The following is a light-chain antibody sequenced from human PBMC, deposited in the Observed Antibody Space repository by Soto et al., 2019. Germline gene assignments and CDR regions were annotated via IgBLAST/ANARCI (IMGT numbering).Light chain of an antibody. CDR1: TSNIGAGYD. J-gene: IGLJ3*02. CDR3: QSYDSSLSGWG. CDR2: GNS. Sequence: QSVLTQPPSVSGAPGQRVTISCTGSTSNIGAGYDVHWYQQLPGTAPKLLISGNSNRPSGVPDRFSGSKSGTSASLASTGRQGEDGAEYYCQSYDSSLSGWGFGGGTKVAVL. V-gene: IGLV1-40*01.